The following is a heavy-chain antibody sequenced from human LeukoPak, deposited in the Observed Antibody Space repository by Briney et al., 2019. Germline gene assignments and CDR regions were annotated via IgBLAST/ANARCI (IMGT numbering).Heavy chain of an antibody. Sequence: SETLSLTCTVSAGSISSDSYYWGWIRQPPGKGLEWIGTIYYSGNTYYNPSLKSRLTISVDTSKNQFSLKLRSVTAADTALYYCASTSPKYYYGSSGYSSLFDNWGQGTLVTVSS. CDR3: ASTSPKYYYGSSGYSSLFDN. CDR1: AGSISSDSYY. CDR2: IYYSGNT. D-gene: IGHD3-22*01. J-gene: IGHJ4*02. V-gene: IGHV4-39*07.